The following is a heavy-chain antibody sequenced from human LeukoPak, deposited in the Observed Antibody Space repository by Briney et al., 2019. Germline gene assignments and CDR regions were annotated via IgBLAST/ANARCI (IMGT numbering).Heavy chain of an antibody. D-gene: IGHD1-7*01. CDR3: ARDRHPLNWNYEGAFDI. CDR1: GGSISSYY. J-gene: IGHJ3*02. CDR2: IYYSGRI. V-gene: IGHV4-59*12. Sequence: SETLSLTCTVSGGSISSYYWSWIRQPPGKGLEWIGYIYYSGRINYNPSLKSRVTISVDTSKNQFSLKLSSVTAADTAVYYCARDRHPLNWNYEGAFDIWGQGTMVTVSS.